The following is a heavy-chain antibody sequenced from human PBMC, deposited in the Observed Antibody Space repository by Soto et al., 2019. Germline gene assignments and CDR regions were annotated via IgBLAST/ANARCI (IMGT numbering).Heavy chain of an antibody. CDR3: SRTTYWSSTTCQGAPLSYYGMDV. CDR1: GFTFADYA. J-gene: IGHJ6*02. CDR2: ISWNSGNI. V-gene: IGHV3-9*01. Sequence: PGGSLRLACAASGFTFADYAMHWVRQAPGEGLEWVSGISWNSGNIDYTDSVKCRFTVSRDNAKNSMYLQMNCLRAEDTALYFYSRTTYWSSTTCQGAPLSYYGMDVWGQGTTVTVSS. D-gene: IGHD2-2*01.